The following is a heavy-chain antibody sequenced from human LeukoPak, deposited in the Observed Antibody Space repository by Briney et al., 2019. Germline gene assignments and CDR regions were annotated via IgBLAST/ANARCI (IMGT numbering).Heavy chain of an antibody. CDR2: IIPIFGTA. Sequence: SVKVSCKASGGTFSSYAISWVRQAPGQGLEWMGGIIPIFGTANYAQKFQGRVTITADESTSTAYMELSSLRSDDTAVYYCAREMELPSLGAFDIWGQGTMVTVSS. CDR3: AREMELPSLGAFDI. D-gene: IGHD1-26*01. V-gene: IGHV1-69*01. CDR1: GGTFSSYA. J-gene: IGHJ3*02.